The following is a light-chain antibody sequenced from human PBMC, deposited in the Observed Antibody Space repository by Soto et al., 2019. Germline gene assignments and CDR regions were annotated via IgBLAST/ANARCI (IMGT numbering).Light chain of an antibody. J-gene: IGLJ3*02. CDR2: YDN. CDR3: AAWDDSLNGRA. V-gene: IGLV1-44*01. Sequence: QSVLTQPPSASGTPGQRVTISCSGSNSNIGSNTVNWYQQLPGTAPKLLIYYDNLRPSGVPDRISGSKSGTSASLAISGLQSEDEADYYCAAWDDSLNGRAFGRGTKLTVL. CDR1: NSNIGSNT.